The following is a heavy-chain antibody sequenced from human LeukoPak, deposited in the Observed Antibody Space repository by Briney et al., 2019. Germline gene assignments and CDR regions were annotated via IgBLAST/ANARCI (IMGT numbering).Heavy chain of an antibody. Sequence: GGSLRLSCAASGFTFSSYGMHWVRQAPGKGLEWVAVISYDGSNKYYADSVKGRFTISRDNSKNTLYLQMNSLRAEDTAVYYCASGELSSIFDYWGQGTLVTVSS. CDR1: GFTFSSYG. D-gene: IGHD3-16*02. J-gene: IGHJ4*02. CDR3: ASGELSSIFDY. V-gene: IGHV3-30*03. CDR2: ISYDGSNK.